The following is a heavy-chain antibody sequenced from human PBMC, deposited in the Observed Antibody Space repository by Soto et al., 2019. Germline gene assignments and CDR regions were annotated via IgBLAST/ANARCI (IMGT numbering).Heavy chain of an antibody. V-gene: IGHV6-1*01. J-gene: IGHJ3*02. CDR2: TYYRSKWYS. CDR1: GDSVSSNNAA. Sequence: PSQTLSLTCAISGDSVSSNNAAWNWIRQSPLRGLEWLGRTYYRSKWYSDYALSLKSRITIKPDTSKNQFSLQLNSVTPEDTAVDYCARASCSSSPGTFDIWGQGTMVTVSS. CDR3: ARASCSSSPGTFDI. D-gene: IGHD6-13*01.